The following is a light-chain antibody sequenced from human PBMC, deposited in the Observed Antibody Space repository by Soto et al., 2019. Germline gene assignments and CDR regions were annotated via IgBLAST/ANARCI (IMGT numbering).Light chain of an antibody. CDR3: RSYTSSSTLV. CDR2: EVS. J-gene: IGLJ1*01. Sequence: QSALTQPASVSGSPGQSITISCTGTSSDVGGYNYVSWYQQHPGKAPKLMTYEVSNRPTGVSNRFSGSKSGNTASQTISGRQDEDEADYYCRSYTSSSTLVFGTRTKLTVL. CDR1: SSDVGGYNY. V-gene: IGLV2-14*01.